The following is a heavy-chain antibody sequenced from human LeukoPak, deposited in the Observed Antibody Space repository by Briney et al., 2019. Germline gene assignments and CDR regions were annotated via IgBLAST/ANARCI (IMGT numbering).Heavy chain of an antibody. J-gene: IGHJ4*02. Sequence: GGSLRLSCAASGFTFSSYSMNWVRQAPGKGLEWVSSISSSSSYIYYADSVKGRFTISRDNAKNSLYLQMNSLRAEDTAVYYCARDTASITDFPRAVDYWGQGTLVTVSS. D-gene: IGHD3-10*01. CDR1: GFTFSSYS. V-gene: IGHV3-21*01. CDR2: ISSSSSYI. CDR3: ARDTASITDFPRAVDY.